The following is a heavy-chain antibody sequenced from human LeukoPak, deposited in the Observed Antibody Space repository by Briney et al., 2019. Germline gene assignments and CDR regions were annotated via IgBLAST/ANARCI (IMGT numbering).Heavy chain of an antibody. V-gene: IGHV3-23*01. CDR1: GFTFSSFD. CDR3: AKPQGGKYGFDN. J-gene: IGHJ4*02. Sequence: GGSLRLSCAASGFTFSSFDMTWVRQAPGKGLEWVSTISGSGAGTYYADSVKGRFTISRDNSKNTLYLQMGSLRAEDAAVYYCAKPQGGKYGFDNWGQGTLVTVSS. D-gene: IGHD2-2*01. CDR2: ISGSGAGT.